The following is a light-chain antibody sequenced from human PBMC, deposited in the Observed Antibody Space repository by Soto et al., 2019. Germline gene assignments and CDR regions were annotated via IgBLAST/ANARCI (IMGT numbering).Light chain of an antibody. V-gene: IGKV1-5*03. J-gene: IGKJ1*01. CDR2: KAS. Sequence: DIEITQSPSTLSSYEGDRTTISCRASQSVSRRLAWYQQKTGKAPKILIYKASSLESGVPSRFRGSRSGTEFTLALSRLQPDDFETYYGQQYNSYSVTFDQGTKVDI. CDR3: QQYNSYSVT. CDR1: QSVSRR.